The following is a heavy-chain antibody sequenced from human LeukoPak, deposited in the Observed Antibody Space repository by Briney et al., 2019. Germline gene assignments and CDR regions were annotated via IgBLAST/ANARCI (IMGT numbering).Heavy chain of an antibody. V-gene: IGHV4-61*02. J-gene: IGHJ4*02. CDR2: IYTSGST. CDR3: AREGYDSSDYENLNFDY. D-gene: IGHD3-22*01. CDR1: GGSISSGSYY. Sequence: PSQTLSLTCTVSGGSISSGSYYWSWIRPPAGKGLEWIGRIYTSGSTNYNPSLKSRVTISVDTSKNQFSLKLSSVTAADTAVYYCAREGYDSSDYENLNFDYWDQGTLVTVSS.